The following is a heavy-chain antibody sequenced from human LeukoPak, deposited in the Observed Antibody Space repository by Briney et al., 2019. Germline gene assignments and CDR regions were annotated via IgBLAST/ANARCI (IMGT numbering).Heavy chain of an antibody. V-gene: IGHV3-53*01. D-gene: IGHD2-15*01. CDR2: IHSGGST. Sequence: GGSLRLSCAASGLTVSSNSMSWVRQAPGKGLEWVSVIHSGGSTYYADSVKGRFTISRDNSENTLFLQMNSLRAEDTAVYYCARAAAYCSGGSCYFDYWGQGTLVTVSS. CDR3: ARAAAYCSGGSCYFDY. J-gene: IGHJ4*02. CDR1: GLTVSSNS.